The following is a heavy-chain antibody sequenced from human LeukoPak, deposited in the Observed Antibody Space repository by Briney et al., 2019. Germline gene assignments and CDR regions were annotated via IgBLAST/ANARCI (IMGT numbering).Heavy chain of an antibody. D-gene: IGHD1-26*01. Sequence: QSGGSLRLSCAASGFTFSSYAMSWVRQAPGKGLEWVSVFSGGDSSTYYAHSVKGRFTISRGNSKNTLYLQMNSLRVEDTAVYYCAKGGAEWELLYGQGEFDYWGQGTLVTVSS. CDR3: AKGGAEWELLYGQGEFDY. J-gene: IGHJ4*02. CDR2: FSGGDSST. V-gene: IGHV3-23*01. CDR1: GFTFSSYA.